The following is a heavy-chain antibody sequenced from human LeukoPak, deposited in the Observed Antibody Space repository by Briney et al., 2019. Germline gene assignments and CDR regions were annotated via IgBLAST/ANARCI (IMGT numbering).Heavy chain of an antibody. D-gene: IGHD2-15*01. CDR2: IRYDGSNK. CDR1: GFTFSSYG. CDR3: AKDEGRLGYCSGGSCYDPTH. V-gene: IGHV3-30*02. Sequence: SGGSLRLSCAASGFTFSSYGMHWVRQAPGKGLEWVAFIRYDGSNKYYADSVKGRFTISRGNSKNTLYLQMNSLRAEDTAVYYCAKDEGRLGYCSGGSCYDPTHWGQGTLVTVSS. J-gene: IGHJ4*02.